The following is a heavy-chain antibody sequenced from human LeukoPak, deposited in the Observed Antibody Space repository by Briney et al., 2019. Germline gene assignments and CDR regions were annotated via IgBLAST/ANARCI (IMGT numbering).Heavy chain of an antibody. J-gene: IGHJ4*02. CDR2: IYYSGNT. V-gene: IGHV4-59*12. Sequence: PSETLSLTCTVSGGSISSYYWSWIRQPPGKGLEWIGTIYYSGNTYYSPSLKSRVTISVDTSKNQFSLKLSSVTAADTAVYYCARSATVTPYYFDYWGQGTLVTVSS. D-gene: IGHD4-17*01. CDR3: ARSATVTPYYFDY. CDR1: GGSISSYY.